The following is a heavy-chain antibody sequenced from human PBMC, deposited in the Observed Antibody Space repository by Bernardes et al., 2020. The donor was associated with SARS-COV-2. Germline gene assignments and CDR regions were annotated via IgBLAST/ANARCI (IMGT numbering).Heavy chain of an antibody. D-gene: IGHD5-12*01. Sequence: GGSLRLSCAASGFTLSSYWMHWVRQAPGKGLVWVSRINSDGSSTSYADSVKGRFTISRDNAKNTLYLQMNSLRAEDTAVYYCARDGGGDIVATIDAFDIWGQGTMVTVSS. CDR2: INSDGSST. CDR3: ARDGGGDIVATIDAFDI. CDR1: GFTLSSYW. J-gene: IGHJ3*02. V-gene: IGHV3-74*01.